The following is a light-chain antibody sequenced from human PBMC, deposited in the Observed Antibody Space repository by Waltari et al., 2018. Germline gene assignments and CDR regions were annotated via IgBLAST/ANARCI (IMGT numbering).Light chain of an antibody. CDR2: KDI. CDR1: ALSTKY. J-gene: IGLJ3*02. V-gene: IGLV3-16*01. Sequence: SHELTQPPSVSVSLGQMARISCSGEALSTKYVYWYQQKPGQSPVLIIYKDIERPSGTPERVSGSSSGTLVTLTISGVQAEDEADYYCLSPDSGGTYWVFGGGTKLTVL. CDR3: LSPDSGGTYWV.